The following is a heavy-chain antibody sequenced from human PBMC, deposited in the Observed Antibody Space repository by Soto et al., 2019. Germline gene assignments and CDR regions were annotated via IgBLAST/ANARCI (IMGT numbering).Heavy chain of an antibody. D-gene: IGHD6-13*01. CDR3: AKGHTAAGTNPRYYYYYGMDV. CDR1: GFTFDDYT. J-gene: IGHJ6*02. CDR2: ISWDGGST. V-gene: IGHV3-43*01. Sequence: PGGSLRLSCAASGFTFDDYTMHWVRQAPGKGLEWVSLISWDGGSTYYADSVKGRVTISRDNSKNSLYLQMNSLRTEDTALYYCAKGHTAAGTNPRYYYYYGMDVWGQGTTVTVSS.